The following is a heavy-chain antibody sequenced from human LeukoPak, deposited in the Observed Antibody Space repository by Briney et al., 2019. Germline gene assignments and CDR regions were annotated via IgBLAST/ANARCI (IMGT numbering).Heavy chain of an antibody. J-gene: IGHJ5*02. V-gene: IGHV5-51*01. D-gene: IGHD6-6*01. Sequence: GESLKISCKGSGYSFTSYWIGWVRQMPGKGPQWMGIIYPGDSDTTYSPSFQGQVTISANKSISTAYLQWSSLKASDTAIYYCARLIVGSSSTGWFDPWGQGTLATVSS. CDR2: IYPGDSDT. CDR1: GYSFTSYW. CDR3: ARLIVGSSSTGWFDP.